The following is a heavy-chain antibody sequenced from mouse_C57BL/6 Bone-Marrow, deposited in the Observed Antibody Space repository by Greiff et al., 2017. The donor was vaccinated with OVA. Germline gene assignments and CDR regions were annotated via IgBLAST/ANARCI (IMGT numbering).Heavy chain of an antibody. V-gene: IGHV7-1*01. J-gene: IGHJ1*03. CDR2: SRNKANDYTT. Sequence: EVQLVESGGGLVQSGRSLRLSCATSGFTFSDFYMEWVRQAPGKGLEWIAASRNKANDYTTEYSASVKGRFIVSRDTSQSILYLQMNALRAEDTAIYYCAGDDYYWYFDVWGTGTTVTVSS. CDR3: AGDDYYWYFDV. CDR1: GFTFSDFY.